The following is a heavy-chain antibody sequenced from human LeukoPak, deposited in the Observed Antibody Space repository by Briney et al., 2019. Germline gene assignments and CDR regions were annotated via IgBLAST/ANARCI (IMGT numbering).Heavy chain of an antibody. CDR1: GFTFSSYG. D-gene: IGHD6-19*01. V-gene: IGHV3-30*03. Sequence: PGGSLRLSCAASGFTFSSYGMHWVRQAPGKGLEWVAVISYDGSNKYYADSVKGRFTISRDNSKNTLYLQMNSLRAEDTAVYYCARDGQQWLKIRYYFDYWGQGTLVTVSS. J-gene: IGHJ4*02. CDR2: ISYDGSNK. CDR3: ARDGQQWLKIRYYFDY.